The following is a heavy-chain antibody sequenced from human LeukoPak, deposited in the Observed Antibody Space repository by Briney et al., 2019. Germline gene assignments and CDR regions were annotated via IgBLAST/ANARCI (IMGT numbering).Heavy chain of an antibody. Sequence: GASVKVSCKASGYTFTSYGISWVRQAPGQGLEWMGWISAYNGNTNYAQKLQGRVTMTTDPSTSTAYMELRSLTSDDTAVYYCARQDPGTSTTSSYFYYYMDVWGKGTSVTVSS. D-gene: IGHD1/OR15-1a*01. CDR1: GYTFTSYG. CDR3: ARQDPGTSTTSSYFYYYMDV. J-gene: IGHJ6*03. V-gene: IGHV1-18*01. CDR2: ISAYNGNT.